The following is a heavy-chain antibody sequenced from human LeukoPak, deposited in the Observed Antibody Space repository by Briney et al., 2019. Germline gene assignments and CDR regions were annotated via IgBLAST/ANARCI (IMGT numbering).Heavy chain of an antibody. Sequence: PSETLSLTCAVYGGSFSGYYWSWIRQPPGKGLEWIGEINHSGSTNYNPSLKSRVTISVDTSKNQFSLKLSSVTAADTAVYYCARDLYYYDSSGGQGYWGQGTRVTVSS. CDR2: INHSGST. CDR3: ARDLYYYDSSGGQGY. V-gene: IGHV4-34*01. D-gene: IGHD3-22*01. J-gene: IGHJ4*02. CDR1: GGSFSGYY.